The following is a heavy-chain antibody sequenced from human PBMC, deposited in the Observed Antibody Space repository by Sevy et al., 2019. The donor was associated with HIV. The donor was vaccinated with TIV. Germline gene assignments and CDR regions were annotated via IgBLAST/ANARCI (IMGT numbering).Heavy chain of an antibody. CDR2: ISGSGTRT. CDR3: GEGGGGHYDPDEIGYYFYYYNMDV. D-gene: IGHD3-22*01. Sequence: GGSLRLSCAVSGFSFDSYGMTWVRQAPGKGLEWVSGISGSGTRTYYADSVKGRFSISRDNSKNRLYLQMNSLRSEDTGRYYCGEGGGGHYDPDEIGYYFYYYNMDVWGKGTTVTVSS. CDR1: GFSFDSYG. V-gene: IGHV3-23*01. J-gene: IGHJ6*03.